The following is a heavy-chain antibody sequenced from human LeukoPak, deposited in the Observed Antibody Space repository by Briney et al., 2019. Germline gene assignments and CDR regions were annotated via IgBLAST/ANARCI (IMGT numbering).Heavy chain of an antibody. CDR3: ARRDYGGKHFDY. J-gene: IGHJ4*02. V-gene: IGHV5-51*01. CDR1: GYTFSGYW. D-gene: IGHD4-23*01. Sequence: GESLKISCKGSGYTFSGYWIAWVRQMPGKGLEWMGIIYPGDSDTRYSPSFQGQVTISADKSISTAYLQWSSLKASDAAMYYCARRDYGGKHFDYWGQGTLVTVSS. CDR2: IYPGDSDT.